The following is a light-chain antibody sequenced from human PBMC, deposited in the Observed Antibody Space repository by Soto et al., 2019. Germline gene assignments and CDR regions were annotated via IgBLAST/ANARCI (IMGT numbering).Light chain of an antibody. CDR1: QSISVS. Sequence: IQMTQSPSTLSASVGDTVTITCRASQSISVSLAWYQQKPGKAPNLLIYDASTLQGGVPSRFSGSGSGTEFTLTVTSLQPDDFATYFCQQYNNWPGTFGQGTKVDNK. CDR3: QQYNNWPGT. J-gene: IGKJ1*01. V-gene: IGKV1-5*01. CDR2: DAS.